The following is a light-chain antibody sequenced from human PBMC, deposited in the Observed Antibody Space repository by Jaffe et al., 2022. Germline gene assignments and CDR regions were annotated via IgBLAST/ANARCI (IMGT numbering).Light chain of an antibody. J-gene: IGKJ1*01. CDR2: WAS. Sequence: DIVMTQSPDSLAVSLGERATINCKSSQSVLYSSNNKNHLGWYQQKPGQPPKLLIYWASTRESGVPDRFSGSGSGTDFTLTISGLQAEDVAVYYCQQYYNTPWTFGQGTKVEIK. V-gene: IGKV4-1*01. CDR1: QSVLYSSNNKNH. CDR3: QQYYNTPWT.